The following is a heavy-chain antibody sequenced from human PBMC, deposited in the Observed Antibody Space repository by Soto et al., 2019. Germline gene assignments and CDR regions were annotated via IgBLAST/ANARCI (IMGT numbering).Heavy chain of an antibody. Sequence: QVQLVQSGAEVKKPGASVKVSCKASGYTFTSYGISWVRQAPGQGREWMGWISAYNGNTNYAQKLQGRVTMTTDTSTSTAYMELRSLRSDDTAVYYCASFNCSSTSCYAGSYAFDIWGQGTMVTVSS. V-gene: IGHV1-18*01. J-gene: IGHJ3*02. CDR2: ISAYNGNT. CDR3: ASFNCSSTSCYAGSYAFDI. D-gene: IGHD2-2*01. CDR1: GYTFTSYG.